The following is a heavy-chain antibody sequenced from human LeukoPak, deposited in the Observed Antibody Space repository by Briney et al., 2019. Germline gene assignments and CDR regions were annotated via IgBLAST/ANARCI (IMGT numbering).Heavy chain of an antibody. V-gene: IGHV4-31*03. CDR3: ARGNYGGNSFDY. J-gene: IGHJ4*02. D-gene: IGHD4-23*01. CDR2: IYYSGST. Sequence: PSQTLSLTCTVSGGSISSGGYYWSWIRQPPGKGLGGIGYIYYSGSTYYNPSLKSRVTISLDTFKNEFVLTLSSVTAADTTVYYCARGNYGGNSFDYWGQGTLVTVSS. CDR1: GGSISSGGYY.